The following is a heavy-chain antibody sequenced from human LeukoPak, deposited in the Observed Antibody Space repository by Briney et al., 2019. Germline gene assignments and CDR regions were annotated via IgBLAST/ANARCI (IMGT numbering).Heavy chain of an antibody. CDR1: GGTFSSYA. CDR2: ISAYNGNT. CDR3: ARYCSSTSCPRSAFDI. Sequence: ASVKVSCKASGGTFSSYAISWVRQAPGQGLEWMGWISAYNGNTNYAQKFQGRVTITTDESTSTAYMELSSLRSEDTAVYYCARYCSSTSCPRSAFDIWGQGTMVTVSS. J-gene: IGHJ3*02. V-gene: IGHV1-69*05. D-gene: IGHD2-2*01.